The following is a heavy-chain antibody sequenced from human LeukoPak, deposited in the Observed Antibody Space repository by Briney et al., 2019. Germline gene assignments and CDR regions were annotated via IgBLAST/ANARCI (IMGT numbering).Heavy chain of an antibody. V-gene: IGHV4-30-2*01. D-gene: IGHD3-22*01. J-gene: IGHJ3*02. CDR1: GGSISSGGYS. CDR3: ARGKVTYYYDSSGYYPDAFDI. CDR2: IYHSGST. Sequence: SETLCLTCAVSGGSISSGGYSWSWIRQPPGKGLEWIGYIYHSGSTYYNPSLKSRVTISVDRSKNQFSLKLSSVTAADTAVYYCARGKVTYYYDSSGYYPDAFDIWGQGTMVTVSS.